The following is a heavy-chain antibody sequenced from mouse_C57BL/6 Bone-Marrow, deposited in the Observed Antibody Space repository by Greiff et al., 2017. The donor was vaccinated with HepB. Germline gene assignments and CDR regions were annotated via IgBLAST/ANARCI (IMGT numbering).Heavy chain of an antibody. V-gene: IGHV3-8*01. CDR3: ARGYYDYEGAMDY. CDR2: ISYSGST. J-gene: IGHJ4*01. Sequence: VQLKQSGPGLAKPSQPLSLTCSVTGYSITSDYWNWIRKFPGNKLEYMGYISYSGSTYYNPSLKSRISITRDTYKNQYYLQLTSVTTEDTATYYCARGYYDYEGAMDYWGQGTSVTVSS. CDR1: GYSITSDY. D-gene: IGHD2-4*01.